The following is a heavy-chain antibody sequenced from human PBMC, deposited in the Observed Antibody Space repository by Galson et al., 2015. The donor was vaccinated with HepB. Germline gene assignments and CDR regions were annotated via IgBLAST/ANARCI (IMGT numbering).Heavy chain of an antibody. CDR1: GFTFSSYG. D-gene: IGHD6-13*01. CDR3: AFPLWYIEAFDI. CDR2: ISYDGSNK. Sequence: SLRLSCAASGFTFSSYGMHWVRQAPGKGLEWVAVISYDGSNKYYADSVKGRFTISRDNSKNTLYLQMNSLRAEDTAVYYCAFPLWYIEAFDIWGQGTMVTVSS. J-gene: IGHJ3*02. V-gene: IGHV3-30*03.